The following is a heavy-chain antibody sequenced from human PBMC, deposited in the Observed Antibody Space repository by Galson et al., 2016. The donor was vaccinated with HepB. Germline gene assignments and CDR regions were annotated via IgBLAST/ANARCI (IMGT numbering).Heavy chain of an antibody. J-gene: IGHJ4*02. CDR2: ISPDGTRT. V-gene: IGHV3-74*01. CDR1: GLIVSDYW. D-gene: IGHD6-25*01. Sequence: SLRPPCAASGLIVSDYWVHWARQPPGKGLVWVSRISPDGTRTAYADSVKGRFTISRDNAKNTLYLQMNSLRAEDTAVYFCAAHKRQRVSDYEDYWGQGILVSVSS. CDR3: AAHKRQRVSDYEDY.